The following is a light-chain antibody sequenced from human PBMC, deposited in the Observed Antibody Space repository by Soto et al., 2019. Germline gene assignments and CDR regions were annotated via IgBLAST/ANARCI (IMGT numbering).Light chain of an antibody. CDR1: QSVTTY. J-gene: IGKJ5*01. Sequence: EIVLTQSPATRSLSPGERATLSCRASQSVTTYLAWYQQKPGQAPRLLIYDASNRATGIPARFSGSGSGTDFTLTISSLEPEDFAVYSCQQRSNWITFGQGTRLEIE. CDR2: DAS. V-gene: IGKV3-11*01. CDR3: QQRSNWIT.